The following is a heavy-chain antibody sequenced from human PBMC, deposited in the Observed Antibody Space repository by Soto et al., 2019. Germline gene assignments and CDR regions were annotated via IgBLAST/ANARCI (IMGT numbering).Heavy chain of an antibody. V-gene: IGHV1-8*01. D-gene: IGHD3-10*01. CDR1: GYTFTSYD. J-gene: IGHJ6*03. CDR3: ARGLEVRGVNWYYMDV. CDR2: MNPNSGNT. Sequence: ASVKVSCKASGYTFTSYDINWVRQATGQGLEWMGWMNPNSGNTGYAQKFQGRVTMTRNTSISTAYMELSSLRSEDTAVYYCARGLEVRGVNWYYMDVWGKGTTVTVSS.